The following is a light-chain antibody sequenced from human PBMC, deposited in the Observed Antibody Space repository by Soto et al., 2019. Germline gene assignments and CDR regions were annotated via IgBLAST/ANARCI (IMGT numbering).Light chain of an antibody. CDR1: SSDVGGYNY. Sequence: QSALTQPASVSGSPGQSITISCTGTSSDVGGYNYVSWYQHHPGKAPKLMIYDVSNRPSGVSNRFSGSKSVNTASLTISGLQAEDAADYYCSSYTSSSTYVFGTGTKLTVL. CDR2: DVS. J-gene: IGLJ1*01. CDR3: SSYTSSSTYV. V-gene: IGLV2-14*03.